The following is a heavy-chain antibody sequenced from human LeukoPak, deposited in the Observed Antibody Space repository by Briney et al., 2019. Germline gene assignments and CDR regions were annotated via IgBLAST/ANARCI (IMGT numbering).Heavy chain of an antibody. CDR2: ISSSSSTI. V-gene: IGHV3-48*01. D-gene: IGHD3-10*01. CDR3: ARDFYGSGSYYWSDAFDI. J-gene: IGHJ3*02. Sequence: GGSLRLSCAASGFTFSSYSMNWVRQAPGKGLEWVSYISSSSSTIYYADSVKGRFTISRDNAKNSLYLQTNSLRAEDTAVYYCARDFYGSGSYYWSDAFDIWGQGTMVTVSS. CDR1: GFTFSSYS.